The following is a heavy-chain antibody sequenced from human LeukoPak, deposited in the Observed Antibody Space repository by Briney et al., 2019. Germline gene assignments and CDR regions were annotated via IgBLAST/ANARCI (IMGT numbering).Heavy chain of an antibody. V-gene: IGHV4-4*02. Sequence: SETLSLTCGVSGGSITSTNWRSWVRQPPGQGLEWIGEVSLSGLTNYNPSLSSRIIMALDTSKNHLSLHLTSVTAADTAVYYCSRENGAFSPFGYWGQGYLVTVLS. J-gene: IGHJ4*02. CDR3: SRENGAFSPFGY. D-gene: IGHD2-8*01. CDR2: VSLSGLT. CDR1: GGSITSTNW.